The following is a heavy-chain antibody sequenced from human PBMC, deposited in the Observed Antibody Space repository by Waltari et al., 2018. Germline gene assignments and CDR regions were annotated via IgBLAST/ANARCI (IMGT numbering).Heavy chain of an antibody. CDR2: IYYSGRT. CDR1: GGSISSSSYY. V-gene: IGHV4-39*01. J-gene: IGHJ4*02. CDR3: ARHRYYGSGSYLYFDY. Sequence: QLQLQESGPGLVKPSETLSLTCTVSGGSISSSSYYWGGPRPPPGKGREWMGSIYYSGRTHYNPSLKSRVTISVDTSKNQFSLKLSSVTAADTAVYYCARHRYYGSGSYLYFDYWGQGTLVTVSS. D-gene: IGHD3-10*01.